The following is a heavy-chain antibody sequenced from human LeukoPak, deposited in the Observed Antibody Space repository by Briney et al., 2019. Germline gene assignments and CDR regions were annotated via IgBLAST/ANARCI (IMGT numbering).Heavy chain of an antibody. CDR2: IKQDGSEK. CDR1: GFTFSSYW. V-gene: IGHV3-7*01. CDR3: ARDPPGGSLDY. J-gene: IGHJ4*02. D-gene: IGHD1-26*01. Sequence: GGSLRLSCAASGFTFSSYWMSWVRQAPGKGLEWVANIKQDGSEKYYVDSVKGRFTISRDNAKSSLYLQMNSLRAEDTAVYYCARDPPGGSLDYWGQGTLVTVSS.